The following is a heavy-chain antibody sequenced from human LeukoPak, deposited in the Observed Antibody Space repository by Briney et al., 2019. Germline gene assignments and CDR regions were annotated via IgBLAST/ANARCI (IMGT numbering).Heavy chain of an antibody. D-gene: IGHD1-14*01. Sequence: PGGSLRLSCAASGFTFHTYAMNWVRQPPGKGLEWVSSINGSGGRTYYAGSVKGRFTISRDNSKNTLYLQMNNLRAEDTAVYYCAKGPLPRGFDYWGQGTLVTVSS. CDR3: AKGPLPRGFDY. J-gene: IGHJ4*02. CDR2: INGSGGRT. CDR1: GFTFHTYA. V-gene: IGHV3-23*01.